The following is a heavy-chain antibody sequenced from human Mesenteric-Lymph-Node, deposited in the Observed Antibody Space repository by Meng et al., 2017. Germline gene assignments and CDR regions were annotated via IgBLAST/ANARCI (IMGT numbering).Heavy chain of an antibody. Sequence: QVQLQEAGPGLVKPSGTLSLTCAVSGGSISSGGYYWSWIRQHSGKGLEWIGYIHHSGSAYYNPSLKSRVSISVDTSKNQFSLNLNSMTAADTAVYYCASFDHIPRRNYFDYWGQGTLVTVSS. V-gene: IGHV4-30-4*08. D-gene: IGHD2-21*01. CDR3: ASFDHIPRRNYFDY. J-gene: IGHJ4*02. CDR1: GGSISSGGYY. CDR2: IHHSGSA.